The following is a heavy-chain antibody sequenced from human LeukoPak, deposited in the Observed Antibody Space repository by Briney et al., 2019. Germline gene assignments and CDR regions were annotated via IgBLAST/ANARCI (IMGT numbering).Heavy chain of an antibody. CDR1: GFIFNTYG. Sequence: SGGSLRLSCAASGFIFNTYGMHWVRQAPGKGLEWVAFIRYDGTNKYYGDSVKGRFTISRDNFKNTLDLQMNSLRDEDTAVYYCAKDLSLSYAYQYYYYMDVWGKGTTFTVSS. D-gene: IGHD3-16*01. V-gene: IGHV3-30*02. CDR3: AKDLSLSYAYQYYYYMDV. J-gene: IGHJ6*03. CDR2: IRYDGTNK.